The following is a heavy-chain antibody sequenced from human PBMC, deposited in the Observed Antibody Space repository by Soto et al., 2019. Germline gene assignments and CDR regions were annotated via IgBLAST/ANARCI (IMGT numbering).Heavy chain of an antibody. CDR3: ARDKGRSPLDY. D-gene: IGHD2-15*01. CDR2: ISSSSSTI. J-gene: IGHJ4*02. V-gene: IGHV3-48*01. CDR1: GFTFSSYS. Sequence: EVQLVESGGGLVQPGGSLRLSCAASGFTFSSYSMNWVRQAPGKGLEWVSYISSSSSTIYYADSVKGRFTISRDNAKKSLYRQMNSLRAEDTAVYYCARDKGRSPLDYWGQGTLVTVSS.